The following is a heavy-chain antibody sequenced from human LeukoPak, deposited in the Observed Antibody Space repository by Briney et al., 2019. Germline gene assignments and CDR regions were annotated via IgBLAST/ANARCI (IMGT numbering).Heavy chain of an antibody. CDR1: GFIVSSNY. V-gene: IGHV3-53*01. D-gene: IGHD1-26*01. Sequence: GGSLRLSCAASGFIVSSNYMSWVRQAPGKGLEWVSVIYSGGRTYYADSVKGRFTISRDISKNTLYLQMNNLRAEDTAVYYCASGNSGSHYVEYYYGMDVWGQGTTVTVSS. CDR3: ASGNSGSHYVEYYYGMDV. CDR2: IYSGGRT. J-gene: IGHJ6*02.